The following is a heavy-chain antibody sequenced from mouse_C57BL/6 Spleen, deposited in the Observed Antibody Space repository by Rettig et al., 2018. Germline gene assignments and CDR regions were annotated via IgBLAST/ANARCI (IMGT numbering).Heavy chain of an antibody. Sequence: GKGLEWLGVIWTGGGTNYNSALKSRLSISKDNSKSQVFLKMNSLQTDDTARYYCARNWDYFDYWGQGTTLTVSS. CDR2: IWTGGGT. J-gene: IGHJ2*01. V-gene: IGHV2-9-1*01. D-gene: IGHD4-1*01. CDR3: ARNWDYFDY.